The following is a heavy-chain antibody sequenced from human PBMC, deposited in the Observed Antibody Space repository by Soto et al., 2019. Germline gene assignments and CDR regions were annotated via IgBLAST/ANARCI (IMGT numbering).Heavy chain of an antibody. V-gene: IGHV3-33*01. J-gene: IGHJ6*02. CDR3: ARDSAYDLTGTENYYYGMDV. Sequence: GGSLRLSCAASGFTFSSYGMHWVRQGPGKGLEWVAVIWYDGSNKYYADSVKGRFTISRDNSKHTLYLQMNSLRAEDTAVYYCARDSAYDLTGTENYYYGMDVWGQGTTVTVSS. CDR2: IWYDGSNK. CDR1: GFTFSSYG. D-gene: IGHD1-20*01.